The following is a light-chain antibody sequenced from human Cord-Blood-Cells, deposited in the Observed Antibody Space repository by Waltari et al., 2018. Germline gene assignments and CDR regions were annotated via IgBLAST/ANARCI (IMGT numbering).Light chain of an antibody. J-gene: IGKJ1*01. CDR2: LGT. Sequence: DIVMTQSPLCLPVTPGEQAFISCSSIQSLLHSNGYNSLDWYLQKPGPSPQPPIYLGTNPASGVPDSLSGSGSGTDFTLKISREEARDVGVYCCMQALQTPWTIDQVTKVEIK. CDR1: QSLLHSNGYNS. CDR3: MQALQTPWT. V-gene: IGKV2-28*01.